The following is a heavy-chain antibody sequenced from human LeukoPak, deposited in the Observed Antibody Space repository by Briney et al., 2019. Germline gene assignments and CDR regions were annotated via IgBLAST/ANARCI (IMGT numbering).Heavy chain of an antibody. CDR2: IKQDGNEK. CDR3: AGYYFEKSENSHFE. CDR1: GFTFSSYW. J-gene: IGHJ4*02. V-gene: IGHV3-7*01. D-gene: IGHD3-22*01. Sequence: GGSLRLSCTASGFTFSSYWMIWVRQAPGKGLEWVANIKQDGNEKHYVDSVKGRFTISRDNAKNSVYLQMNSLSAEDTAVYYCAGYYFEKSENSHFEWGQGTLVTVSS.